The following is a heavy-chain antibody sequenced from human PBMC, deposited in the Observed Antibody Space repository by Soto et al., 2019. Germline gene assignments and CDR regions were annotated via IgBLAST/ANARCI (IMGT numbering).Heavy chain of an antibody. CDR1: VYSYSSSTYS. CDR3: AGMPYTSGLRFDP. V-gene: IGHV4-30-2*01. D-gene: IGHD6-19*01. CDR2: IYQSGVT. Sequence: SETRSVTCKRSVYSYSSSTYSWSWIRHPPGKALQWIGFIYQSGVTSYNPSLASRVSISLDRSNNQCSLKLKSVTAADTAVYFCAGMPYTSGLRFDPWGPGTLVT. J-gene: IGHJ5*02.